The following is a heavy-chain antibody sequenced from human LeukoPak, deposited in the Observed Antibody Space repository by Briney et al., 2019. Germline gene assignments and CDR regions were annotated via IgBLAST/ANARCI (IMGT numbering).Heavy chain of an antibody. D-gene: IGHD3-16*01. J-gene: IGHJ4*02. CDR3: TTSPGDPFDY. CDR2: INPNSGDT. CDR1: GYTFTGFH. Sequence: ASVKVPCKASGYTFTGFHIHWVRQAPGQGLEYMGWINPNSGDTNYAQKFQGRVTMTRDTFISTAYMELSSPRFDDTAVYYCTTSPGDPFDYWGQGTLVTVSS. V-gene: IGHV1-2*02.